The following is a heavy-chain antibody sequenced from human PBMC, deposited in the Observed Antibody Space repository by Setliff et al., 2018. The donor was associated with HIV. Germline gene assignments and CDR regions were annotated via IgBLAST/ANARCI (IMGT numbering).Heavy chain of an antibody. CDR3: VRDWLVREIIAVYYFDH. CDR2: ISSSGNSI. V-gene: IGHV3-11*04. D-gene: IGHD3-10*01. CDR1: GFTFSDYY. J-gene: IGHJ4*02. Sequence: GGSLRLSCAASGFTFSDYYMTWIRQAPGKGLEWISYISSSGNSIYYADSVKGRFSISRDNAKNSLYLQMNSLRAEDTAVYYCVRDWLVREIIAVYYFDHWGQGTLVTVSS.